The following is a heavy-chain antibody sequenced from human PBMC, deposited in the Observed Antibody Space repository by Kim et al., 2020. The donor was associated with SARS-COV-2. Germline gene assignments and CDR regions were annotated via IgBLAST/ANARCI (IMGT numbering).Heavy chain of an antibody. CDR2: IYYSGST. J-gene: IGHJ4*02. CDR1: GGSVSSGSYY. D-gene: IGHD3-22*01. V-gene: IGHV4-61*01. Sequence: SETLSLTCTVSGGSVSSGSYYWSWIRQPPGKGLEWIGYIYYSGSTNYNPSLKSRVTISVDTSKNQFSLKLSSVTAADTAVYYCARVRYYDSSGYYRPYFFGYFDYWGQGTLVTVSS. CDR3: ARVRYYDSSGYYRPYFFGYFDY.